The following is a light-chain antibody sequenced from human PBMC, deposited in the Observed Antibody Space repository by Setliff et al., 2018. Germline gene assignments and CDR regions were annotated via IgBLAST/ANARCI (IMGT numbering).Light chain of an antibody. CDR3: ATWDHSLRGVV. CDR2: DDN. J-gene: IGLJ2*01. CDR1: SSNIGNDY. V-gene: IGLV1-51*01. Sequence: QSVLTQPPSVSAAPRQKVTISCSGSSSNIGNDYVSWYQQLPGTAPKLLIYDDNKRPSGIPDRFSGSKSGASATLGITGLQTGDEADYYCATWDHSLRGVVVGGGTQLTV.